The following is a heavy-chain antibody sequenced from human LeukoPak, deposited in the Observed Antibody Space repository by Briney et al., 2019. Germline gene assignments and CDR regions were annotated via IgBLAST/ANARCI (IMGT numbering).Heavy chain of an antibody. J-gene: IGHJ5*02. Sequence: GGSLRLSCAASGFTFDDYGMSWVRQAPGKGLEWVGFIRRKAYGGITEYAASVKGRYTISRDDSKSIAYLQMNSLKTEDTAVYYCTRECLNYYGSGSYENWFDTWGQGTLVTVSS. CDR3: TRECLNYYGSGSYENWFDT. V-gene: IGHV3-49*04. D-gene: IGHD3-10*01. CDR2: IRRKAYGGIT. CDR1: GFTFDDYG.